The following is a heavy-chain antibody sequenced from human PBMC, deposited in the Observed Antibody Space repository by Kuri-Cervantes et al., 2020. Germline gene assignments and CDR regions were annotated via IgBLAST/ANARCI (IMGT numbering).Heavy chain of an antibody. CDR1: GFTFSNYG. Sequence: GESLKISCAASGFTFSNYGMHWVRQAPGKGLEWVAYIRYDGSDKYYADSVRGRFTISRDISKNTLYLQMNSLRAEDTALYYCAKDIRYNWNYGTYFDYWGQGTLVTVSS. CDR2: IRYDGSDK. D-gene: IGHD1-7*01. CDR3: AKDIRYNWNYGTYFDY. J-gene: IGHJ4*02. V-gene: IGHV3-30*02.